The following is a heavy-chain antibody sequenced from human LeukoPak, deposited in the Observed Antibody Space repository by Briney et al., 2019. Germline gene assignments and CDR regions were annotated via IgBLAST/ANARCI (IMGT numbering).Heavy chain of an antibody. CDR1: GFNFANHA. CDR2: ISQDGRER. CDR3: PSRGY. V-gene: IGHV3-7*03. J-gene: IGHJ4*02. Sequence: GGSLRLSCAASGFNFANHAMSWVRQTPGKGLEWVASISQDGRERFYVDSVKGRFSISRDNVENSLFLQMSSLRADDTAVYYCPSRGYWGQGTLVTVSS.